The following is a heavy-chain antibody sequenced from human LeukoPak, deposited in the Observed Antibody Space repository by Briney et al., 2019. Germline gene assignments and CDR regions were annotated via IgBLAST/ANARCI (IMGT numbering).Heavy chain of an antibody. J-gene: IGHJ4*02. Sequence: GGSLRLSCAASGFTFSSYSMNWVRQAPGKGLEWVSSISSSSSYIYYADSVKGRFTISRDNAKNSLYLQMNSLRAEDTAVYYCARDLVPPTGYYYDSSGYYYGGAGYFDYWGQGTLVTVSS. V-gene: IGHV3-21*01. CDR1: GFTFSSYS. D-gene: IGHD3-22*01. CDR2: ISSSSSYI. CDR3: ARDLVPPTGYYYDSSGYYYGGAGYFDY.